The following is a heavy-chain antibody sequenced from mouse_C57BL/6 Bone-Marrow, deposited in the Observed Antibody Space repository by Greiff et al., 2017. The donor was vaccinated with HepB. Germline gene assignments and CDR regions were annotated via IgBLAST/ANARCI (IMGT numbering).Heavy chain of an antibody. CDR2: INPSTGGT. V-gene: IGHV1-43*01. CDR3: ARSLGYYYFDY. J-gene: IGHJ2*01. CDR1: GYSFTGYY. Sequence: VQLQQSGPELVKPGASVKISCKASGYSFTGYYMHWVKQSSEKSLEWIGEINPSTGGTSYNQKFKGKATLTVDKSSSTAYMQLKSLTSEDSAVYYCARSLGYYYFDYWGQGTTLTVSS. D-gene: IGHD2-14*01.